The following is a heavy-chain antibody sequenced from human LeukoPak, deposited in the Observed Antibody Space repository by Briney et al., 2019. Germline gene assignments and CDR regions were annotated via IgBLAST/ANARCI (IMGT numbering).Heavy chain of an antibody. V-gene: IGHV4-61*02. J-gene: IGHJ5*02. Sequence: SQTLSLTCTVSGGSITSGSYYWSWIRQPAGKGLEWIGRIHTSGSTSYNPSLKSQVTISVDTSKNQFSLKLSSVTAADTAVYYCAREVYCSSTSCPRGGYNWFDPWGQGTLVTVSS. CDR1: GGSITSGSYY. D-gene: IGHD2-2*01. CDR2: IHTSGST. CDR3: AREVYCSSTSCPRGGYNWFDP.